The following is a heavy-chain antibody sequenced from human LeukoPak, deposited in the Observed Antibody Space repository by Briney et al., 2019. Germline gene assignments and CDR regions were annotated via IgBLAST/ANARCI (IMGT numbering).Heavy chain of an antibody. Sequence: PGGSLRLSCAASGFTFSSYAMSWVRQAPGKGLEWVSYISTGGSAKYYADSVKGRFTVSRDNTKNSLFLQMDSLRADDTAVYYCARRWEEFYFNYWGQGSLVTVSS. J-gene: IGHJ4*02. D-gene: IGHD1-26*01. CDR3: ARRWEEFYFNY. CDR1: GFTFSSYA. CDR2: ISTGGSAK. V-gene: IGHV3-48*03.